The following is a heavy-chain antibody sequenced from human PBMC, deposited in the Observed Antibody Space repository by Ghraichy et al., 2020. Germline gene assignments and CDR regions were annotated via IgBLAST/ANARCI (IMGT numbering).Heavy chain of an antibody. D-gene: IGHD6-13*01. CDR3: AREFIAAAGRGVYYGMDV. Sequence: GGSLRLSCAASGFTFSSYSMNWVRQAPGKGLEWVSSISSSTSYIYYADSVKGRFTISRDNAKNSLYLQMNSLRAEDTAVYYCAREFIAAAGRGVYYGMDVWGQGTTVTVSS. J-gene: IGHJ6*02. CDR2: ISSSTSYI. CDR1: GFTFSSYS. V-gene: IGHV3-21*01.